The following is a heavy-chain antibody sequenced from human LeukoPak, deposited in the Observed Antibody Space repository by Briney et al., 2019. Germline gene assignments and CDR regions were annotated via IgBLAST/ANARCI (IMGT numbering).Heavy chain of an antibody. V-gene: IGHV3-11*01. CDR2: ISSSGSTI. CDR3: AGSSGYYFFDY. D-gene: IGHD3-22*01. J-gene: IGHJ4*02. CDR1: GFTFSDYY. Sequence: PGGSLRLSCAASGFTFSDYYMSWIRQAPGKGLEWVSYISSSGSTIYYADSVKGRFTISRDNSKNTLYLQMNSLRAEDTAVYYCAGSSGYYFFDYWGQGTLVTVSS.